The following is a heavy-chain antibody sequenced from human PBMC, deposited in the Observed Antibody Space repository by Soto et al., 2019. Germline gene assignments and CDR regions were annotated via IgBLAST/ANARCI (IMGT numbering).Heavy chain of an antibody. Sequence: ASVKVSCKASGYTLTGYYMHWVRQAPGQGLEWLGWINPNTGVTKYAHDFQGRVTMTRDTSISTTYMELSRLRSDDTAVYYCARGGEGNDYWGQGTLVTVSS. CDR3: ARGGEGNDY. CDR1: GYTLTGYY. D-gene: IGHD2-21*01. V-gene: IGHV1-2*07. CDR2: INPNTGVT. J-gene: IGHJ4*02.